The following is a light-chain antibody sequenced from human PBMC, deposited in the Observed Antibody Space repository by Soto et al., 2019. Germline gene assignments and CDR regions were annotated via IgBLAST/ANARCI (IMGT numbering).Light chain of an antibody. CDR3: QKYNRAPFT. Sequence: GDRVTITCRASQGITNYLAWYQQKPGKVPKLLIYAASTLQPGVPSRFSGSGSETDFTLTISSLQPEDVATYYCQKYNRAPFTFGPGTKVDIK. J-gene: IGKJ3*01. CDR1: QGITNY. V-gene: IGKV1-27*01. CDR2: AAS.